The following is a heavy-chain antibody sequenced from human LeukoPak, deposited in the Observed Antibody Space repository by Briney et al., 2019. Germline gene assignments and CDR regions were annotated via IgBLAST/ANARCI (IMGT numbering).Heavy chain of an antibody. CDR2: IYYSGIT. Sequence: SETLSLTCTVSGGSISSSSYYWGWIRQPPGKGLEWIGSIYYSGITYYNPSLKSRVTISVDTSKNQFSLKLSSVTAADTAVYYCARDTDDFWSGRFDYWGQGALVTVSS. J-gene: IGHJ4*02. D-gene: IGHD3-3*01. CDR3: ARDTDDFWSGRFDY. CDR1: GGSISSSSYY. V-gene: IGHV4-39*07.